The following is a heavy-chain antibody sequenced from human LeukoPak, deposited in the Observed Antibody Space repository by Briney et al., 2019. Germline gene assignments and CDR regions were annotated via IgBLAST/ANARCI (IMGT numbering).Heavy chain of an antibody. CDR2: IGSGGDT. J-gene: IGHJ4*02. Sequence: PGGSLRLSCAASGFTFSNYWMTWVRQAPGKGLEWVSAIGSGGDTYYAGSVKGRFTISRESAKNSFYLQMNSLNAGDTAVYFCARAVAGTDEIDSWGQGTSVTVSS. D-gene: IGHD6-19*01. CDR3: ARAVAGTDEIDS. CDR1: GFTFSNYW. V-gene: IGHV3-13*01.